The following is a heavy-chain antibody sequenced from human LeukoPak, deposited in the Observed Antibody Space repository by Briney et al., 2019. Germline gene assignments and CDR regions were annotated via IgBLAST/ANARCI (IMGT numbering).Heavy chain of an antibody. J-gene: IGHJ4*02. CDR3: TIAQDYHDSSGYYLEYYFDF. CDR2: FDPEDGET. CDR1: GYTLTKLS. D-gene: IGHD3-22*01. V-gene: IGHV1-24*01. Sequence: GASVNVSCKVSGYTLTKLSMHWVRQAPGKGLEWMGGFDPEDGETIYAQKFQGRVTMTKDTSTDTAHMDLSSLRSEDTAVYYCTIAQDYHDSSGYYLEYYFDFRGQGTLVTVSS.